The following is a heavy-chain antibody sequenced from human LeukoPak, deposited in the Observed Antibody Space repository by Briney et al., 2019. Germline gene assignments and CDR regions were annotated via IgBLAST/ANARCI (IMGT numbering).Heavy chain of an antibody. Sequence: GGSLRLSCAASGFTFSSYGMHWVRQAPGKGLEWVAFIRYDGSNKYYADSVKGRFTISRDNSKNTLYLQMNSLRAEDTAVYYCAKDPLTYYYDRSDAFDIWGQGTMVTVSS. V-gene: IGHV3-30*02. CDR2: IRYDGSNK. J-gene: IGHJ3*02. D-gene: IGHD3-22*01. CDR1: GFTFSSYG. CDR3: AKDPLTYYYDRSDAFDI.